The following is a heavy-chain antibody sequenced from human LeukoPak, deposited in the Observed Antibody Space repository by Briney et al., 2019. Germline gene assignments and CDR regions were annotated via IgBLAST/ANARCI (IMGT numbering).Heavy chain of an antibody. D-gene: IGHD3-10*01. CDR1: GGSISSSSYY. Sequence: SETLSLTCTVSGGSISSSSYYWGWIRQPPGKGLEWIGSIYYSGSTYYNPSLKSRVTISVDTSKNQFSLKLSSVTAADTAVYYCARGDLFGELFFDYWGQGTLVTVSS. CDR3: ARGDLFGELFFDY. V-gene: IGHV4-39*07. CDR2: IYYSGST. J-gene: IGHJ4*02.